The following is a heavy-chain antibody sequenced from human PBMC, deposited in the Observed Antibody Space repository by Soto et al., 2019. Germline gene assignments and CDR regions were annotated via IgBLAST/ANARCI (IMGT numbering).Heavy chain of an antibody. CDR1: GVTVSSNY. V-gene: IGHV3-66*01. D-gene: IGHD5-18*01. J-gene: IGHJ4*02. CDR2: IYSGGST. CDR3: ARDGYNYGGGGFDY. Sequence: EVQLVESGGGLVQPGGSLRLSCAASGVTVSSNYMSWVRQAPGKGLEWVSVIYSGGSTYYAASVKGRFTISRDNSKNTVCLQMKSLRGEDTAVYDCARDGYNYGGGGFDYWGQGTLVPVSS.